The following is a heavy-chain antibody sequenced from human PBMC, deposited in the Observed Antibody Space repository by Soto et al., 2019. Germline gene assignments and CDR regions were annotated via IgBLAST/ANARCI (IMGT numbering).Heavy chain of an antibody. CDR2: IYYSGST. CDR1: GGSISSYY. D-gene: IGHD1-1*01. CDR3: ARHVVQRESGGSYYYYMDV. J-gene: IGHJ6*03. V-gene: IGHV4-59*08. Sequence: SETLSLTCTVSGGSISSYYWSWIRQPPGKGLEWIGYIYYSGSTNYNPSLKSRVTISVDTSKNQFSLKLSSVTAADTAVYYCARHVVQRESGGSYYYYMDVWGKGTTVTVSS.